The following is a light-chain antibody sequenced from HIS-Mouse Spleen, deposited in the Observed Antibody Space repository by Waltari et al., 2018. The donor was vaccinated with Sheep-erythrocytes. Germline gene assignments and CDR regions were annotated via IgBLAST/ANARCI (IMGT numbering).Light chain of an antibody. CDR3: QQRSNWYT. Sequence: EIVLTQSPAPLSLSPGERATPSCRASQSVSSYLAWYQQKPGQAPRLLIYDASNRATGIPARFSGSGSGTDFTLTISSLEPEDFAVYYCQQRSNWYTFGQGTKLEIK. V-gene: IGKV3-11*01. J-gene: IGKJ2*01. CDR2: DAS. CDR1: QSVSSY.